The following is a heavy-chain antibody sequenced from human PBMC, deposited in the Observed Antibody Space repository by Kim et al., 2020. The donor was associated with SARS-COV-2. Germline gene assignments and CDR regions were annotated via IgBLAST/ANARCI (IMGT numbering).Heavy chain of an antibody. D-gene: IGHD3-3*01. CDR2: INTNTGNP. Sequence: ASVTVSCKASGYTFTSYAMNWVRQAPGQGLEWMGWINTNTGNPTYAQGFTGRFVFSLDTSVSTAYLQISSLKAEDTAAYYCARNQYYDFWSGYSLYYYYGMDVWGQGTTVTVSS. CDR3: ARNQYYDFWSGYSLYYYYGMDV. J-gene: IGHJ6*02. V-gene: IGHV7-4-1*02. CDR1: GYTFTSYA.